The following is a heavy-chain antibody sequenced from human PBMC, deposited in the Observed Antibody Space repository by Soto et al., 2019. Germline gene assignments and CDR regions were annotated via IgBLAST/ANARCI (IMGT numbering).Heavy chain of an antibody. V-gene: IGHV1-46*03. CDR1: GYTFTSYY. CDR3: AKESYYYGSGSYLGY. Sequence: ASVKVSCKASGYTFTSYYMHWVRQAPGQGLEWMGIINPSGGSTSYAQKFQGRVTMTRDTSTSTVYMELSSLRSEDTAVYYCAKESYYYGSGSYLGYWGQGTLVPVSS. J-gene: IGHJ4*02. D-gene: IGHD3-10*01. CDR2: INPSGGST.